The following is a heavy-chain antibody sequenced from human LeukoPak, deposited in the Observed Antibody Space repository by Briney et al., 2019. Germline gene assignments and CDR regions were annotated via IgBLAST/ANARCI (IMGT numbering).Heavy chain of an antibody. CDR1: DSSISSPYY. D-gene: IGHD2-2*01. V-gene: IGHV4-38-2*01. J-gene: IGHJ4*02. Sequence: ASETLSLTRVVSDSSISSPYYWGWVRQPPGKGLEWIGSMYHTGSTAYNPSRETRVTISLDTSKNQVSLNLKFMTAADTAIYHCVRMGYCSSTSCYFDNWGRGTLVTVSS. CDR2: MYHTGST. CDR3: VRMGYCSSTSCYFDN.